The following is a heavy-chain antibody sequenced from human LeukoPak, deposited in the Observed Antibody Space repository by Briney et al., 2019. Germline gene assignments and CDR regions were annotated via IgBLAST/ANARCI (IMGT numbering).Heavy chain of an antibody. V-gene: IGHV5-51*01. J-gene: IGHJ4*02. Sequence: GESLKISCKGVGYTFATNWIGWVRQMPGKGLEWMGIIYPGDSDTRYSPSFQGQVTISADKSISTAYLQWSSLKASDTAMYYYAIPSGGFDYWGQGTLVTVSS. CDR2: IYPGDSDT. D-gene: IGHD3-16*01. CDR3: AIPSGGFDY. CDR1: GYTFATNW.